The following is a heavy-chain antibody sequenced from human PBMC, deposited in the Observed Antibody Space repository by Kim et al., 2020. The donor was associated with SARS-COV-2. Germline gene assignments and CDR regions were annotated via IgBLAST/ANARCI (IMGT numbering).Heavy chain of an antibody. V-gene: IGHV3-23*01. Sequence: DAVKVRFTSSRDNSKNTLYLQMTSLRAEDTAVYYCAKDRNFWSGYHTFFDYWGQGTLVTVSS. D-gene: IGHD3-3*01. CDR3: AKDRNFWSGYHTFFDY. J-gene: IGHJ4*02.